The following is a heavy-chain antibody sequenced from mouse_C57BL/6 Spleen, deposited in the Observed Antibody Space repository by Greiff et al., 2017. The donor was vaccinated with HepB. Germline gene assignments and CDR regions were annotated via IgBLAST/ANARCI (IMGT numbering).Heavy chain of an antibody. V-gene: IGHV1-54*01. CDR2: INPGSGGT. CDR3: ARANDGPGDY. J-gene: IGHJ2*01. CDR1: GYAFTNYL. D-gene: IGHD2-3*01. Sequence: QVQLQQSGAELVRPGTSVKVSCKASGYAFTNYLIEWVKQRPGQGLEWIGVINPGSGGTNYNEKFKGKATLTADKSSSTAYMQLSSLTSEDSAVYFCARANDGPGDYWGQGTTLTVSS.